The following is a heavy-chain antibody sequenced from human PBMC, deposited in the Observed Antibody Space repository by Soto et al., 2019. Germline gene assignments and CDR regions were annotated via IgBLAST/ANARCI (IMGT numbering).Heavy chain of an antibody. CDR2: ISVFNGYA. CDR3: SKNGTSWFAS. CDR1: GYSFYNSG. D-gene: IGHD1-1*01. V-gene: IGHV1-18*01. Sequence: QVQLVQSGPELKKPGASVKVSCKTSGYSFYNSGISWVRQAPGQGLEWMGWISVFNGYAHYAQKFQGRVSITADTLTSTAYMELRGLRSADTAMYYCSKNGTSWFASWGQGTPVTVSS. J-gene: IGHJ5*01.